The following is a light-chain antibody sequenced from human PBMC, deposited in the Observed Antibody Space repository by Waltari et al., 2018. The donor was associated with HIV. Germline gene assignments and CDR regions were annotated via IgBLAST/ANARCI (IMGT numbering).Light chain of an antibody. CDR3: QSYDSSLSGSV. CDR2: GNS. Sequence: QSVLTQPPSVSGAPGQGVTISCPGNSPNIGAGSAVPRYQQLPGTAPKLLIYGNSNRPSGVPDRFSGSKSGTSAALAITGLQAEDEADYYCQSYDSSLSGSVFGTGTKVTVL. CDR1: SPNIGAGSA. V-gene: IGLV1-40*01. J-gene: IGLJ1*01.